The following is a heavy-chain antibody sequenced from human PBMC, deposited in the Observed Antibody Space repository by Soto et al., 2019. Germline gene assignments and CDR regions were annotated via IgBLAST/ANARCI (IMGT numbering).Heavy chain of an antibody. CDR1: GFTFSSYV. D-gene: IGHD4-17*01. V-gene: IGHV3-23*01. CDR2: ISGSGGTT. J-gene: IGHJ4*02. CDR3: ALPRNGDFVGSLDY. Sequence: EVQLLESGGGLVQPGGSLRLSCVASGFTFSSYVMSWVRQAPGKGLEWVSGISGSGGTTHYADSVKGRFTISRDNSKNTLYLQMNSLRAEDTAVYYCALPRNGDFVGSLDYWCQGTLVTVSS.